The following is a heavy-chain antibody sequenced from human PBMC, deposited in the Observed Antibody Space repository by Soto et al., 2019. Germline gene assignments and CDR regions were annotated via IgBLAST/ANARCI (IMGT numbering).Heavy chain of an antibody. CDR3: ARDPLAWELPHTAVDY. J-gene: IGHJ4*02. V-gene: IGHV1-69*13. D-gene: IGHD1-26*01. CDR2: IIPIFGTA. CDR1: GGTFSSYA. Sequence: SVKVSCKASGGTFSSYAISWVRQAPGQGLEWMGGIIPIFGTANYAQKFQGRVTITADESTSTAYMELSSLRSEDTAVYYCARDPLAWELPHTAVDYWGQGTLVTVSS.